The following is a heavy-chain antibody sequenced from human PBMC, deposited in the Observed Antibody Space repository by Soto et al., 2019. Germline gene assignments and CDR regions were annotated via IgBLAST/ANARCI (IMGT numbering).Heavy chain of an antibody. J-gene: IGHJ4*02. CDR1: GVSITSTDW. CDR3: AGSTADTTLKASSF. CDR2: VSLGGGA. V-gene: IGHV4-4*02. D-gene: IGHD4-4*01. Sequence: QVQLQESGPGLVKPSETLSVSCAVSGVSITSTDWWSWVRQPPGKGLQWIGEVSLGGGANYNPSLKSRVTISVDNSKNQFSLTLNSVTAADTAVYFCAGSTADTTLKASSFWGQGTLVTVSS.